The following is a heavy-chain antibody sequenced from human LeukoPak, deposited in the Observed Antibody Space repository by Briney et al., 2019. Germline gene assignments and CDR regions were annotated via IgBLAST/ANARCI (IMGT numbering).Heavy chain of an antibody. CDR3: AKTTTGYSSGRYPAWPIDY. J-gene: IGHJ4*02. CDR1: GFTFGSYA. D-gene: IGHD2-15*01. V-gene: IGHV3-23*01. Sequence: GGSMRLSCAASGFTFGSYAMYWVRQAPGKGLEWVSGIFGSGGSAHYADSVKGRFTISRDNSKNTVYLQMDSLRAEDTATYYCAKTTTGYSSGRYPAWPIDYWGQGTLVTVSS. CDR2: IFGSGGSA.